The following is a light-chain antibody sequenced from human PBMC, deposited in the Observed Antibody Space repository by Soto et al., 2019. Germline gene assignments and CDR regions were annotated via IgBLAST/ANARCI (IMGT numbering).Light chain of an antibody. CDR3: QEYGSSRT. V-gene: IGKV3-20*01. CDR2: DTS. J-gene: IGKJ1*01. CDR1: QSVSNTY. Sequence: EVVLTQSPGTLPLSPGERATLSCRASQSVSNTYLAWYQQKPGQAPRLLIYDTSRRATGIPDRFSGSGSGTVFTLTITRLEPDDFAVYYCQEYGSSRTFGQGTKVEVK.